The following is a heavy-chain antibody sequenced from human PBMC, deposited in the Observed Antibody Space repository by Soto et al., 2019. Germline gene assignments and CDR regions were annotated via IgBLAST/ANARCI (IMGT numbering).Heavy chain of an antibody. CDR2: ISYDGGNN. V-gene: IGHV3-30*03. Sequence: PGGSLRLSCAASGFTFNHYHMHWVRQAPGKGLEWVAVISYDGGNNYYADSVKGRFTISRDNSKNTLYLQMTSVRLDDTALYYCAREQNIRRFDYWGQGALVTV. CDR1: GFTFNHYH. J-gene: IGHJ4*02. CDR3: AREQNIRRFDY.